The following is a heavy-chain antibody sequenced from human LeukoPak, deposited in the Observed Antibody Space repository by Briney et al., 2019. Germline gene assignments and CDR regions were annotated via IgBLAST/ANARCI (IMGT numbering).Heavy chain of an antibody. CDR2: IYYSGST. V-gene: IGHV4-59*01. CDR3: ARAVTTSKAVDY. CDR1: GGSISSYY. J-gene: IGHJ4*02. D-gene: IGHD4-17*01. Sequence: SETLSHTCTVSGGSISSYYWSWIRQPPGKGLEWIGYIYYSGSTNYNPSLKSRVTISVDTSKNQFSLKLSSVTAADTAVYYCARAVTTSKAVDYWGQGTLVTVSS.